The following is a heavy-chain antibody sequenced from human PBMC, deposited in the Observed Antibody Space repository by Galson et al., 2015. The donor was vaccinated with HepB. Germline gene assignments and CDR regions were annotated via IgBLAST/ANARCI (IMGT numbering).Heavy chain of an antibody. J-gene: IGHJ6*02. CDR3: AKDTGQGPSQWVGEFSGGMDL. CDR1: GFTFSTYA. D-gene: IGHD3-10*01. Sequence: SLRLSCAASGFTFSTYAMSWVRQAPGKGLEWVSGISNSGHSAHYADSVKGRFTISRDNSKNTLYLQMNSLRADDTAVYYCAKDTGQGPSQWVGEFSGGMDLWGQGTAVTVSS. CDR2: ISNSGHSA. V-gene: IGHV3-23*01.